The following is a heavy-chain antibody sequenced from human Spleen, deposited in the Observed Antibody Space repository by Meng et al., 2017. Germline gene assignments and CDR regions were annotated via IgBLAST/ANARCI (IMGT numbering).Heavy chain of an antibody. CDR3: ARPYYDFWSGYYPLYLDL. D-gene: IGHD3-3*01. V-gene: IGHV3-74*01. J-gene: IGHJ2*01. CDR2: INSDGSTT. Sequence: GESLKISCAASGFTFSNAWMSWVRQVPGKGLVWVSRINSDGSTTSYADSVKGRFTISRDNAKNTLYLQMSSLRAEDTAVYYCARPYYDFWSGYYPLYLDLWGRGTLVTVSS. CDR1: GFTFSNAW.